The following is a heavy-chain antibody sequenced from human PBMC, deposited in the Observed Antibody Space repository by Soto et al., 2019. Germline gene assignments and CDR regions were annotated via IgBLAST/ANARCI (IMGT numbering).Heavy chain of an antibody. CDR3: TRDLRTLYGMDV. J-gene: IGHJ6*02. CDR1: GFTVSSYY. V-gene: IGHV3-53*01. Sequence: EVQLVESGGSLIQPGGSLRLSCAASGFTVSSYYMSWVRQAPGKGLEWVSVIYSGDTTYYADSVKGRSTISRDHTKNTLYLQMNSLRAEDTAVYYCTRDLRTLYGMDVWGQGTTVTVSS. CDR2: IYSGDTT.